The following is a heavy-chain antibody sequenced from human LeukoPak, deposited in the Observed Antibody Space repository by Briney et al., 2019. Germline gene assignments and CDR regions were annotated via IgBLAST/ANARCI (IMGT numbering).Heavy chain of an antibody. J-gene: IGHJ4*02. CDR1: GFTFSSYG. V-gene: IGHV3-33*01. Sequence: GRSLGLSCAASGFTFSSYGMHWVRQAPGKGLEWVAVIWYDGSNKCYADSVKGRFTISRDNSKNTLYLQMNSLRAEDTAVYYCARAFDYWGQGTLVTVSS. CDR2: IWYDGSNK. CDR3: ARAFDY.